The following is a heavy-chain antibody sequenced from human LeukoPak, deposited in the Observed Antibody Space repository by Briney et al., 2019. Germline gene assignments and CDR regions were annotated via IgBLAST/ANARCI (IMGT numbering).Heavy chain of an antibody. CDR2: INHSGST. J-gene: IGHJ6*03. V-gene: IGHV4-34*01. CDR1: GGSSSGYY. D-gene: IGHD2-15*01. CDR3: ARGLSSKPYIVRRPEKNYMDV. Sequence: KPSETLSLTCAVYGGSSSGYYWSWIRQPPGKGLEWIGEINHSGSTNYNPSLKSRVTISVDTSKNQFSLKLSSVTAADTAVYYCARGLSSKPYIVRRPEKNYMDVWGKGTTVTVSS.